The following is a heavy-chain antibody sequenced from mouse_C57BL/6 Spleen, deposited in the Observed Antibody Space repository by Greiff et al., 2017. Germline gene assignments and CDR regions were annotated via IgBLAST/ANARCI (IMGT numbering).Heavy chain of an antibody. Sequence: QVTLKVSGPGILQPSQTLSLTCSFSGFSLSTFGMGVGWIRQPSGKGLEWLAHIWGDDDKYYNPALKSRLTISKETSKNQVFLKIANVDTADTATYYCARMGYYGSSPWFAYWGQGTLVTVSA. D-gene: IGHD1-1*01. CDR3: ARMGYYGSSPWFAY. CDR1: GFSLSTFGMG. V-gene: IGHV8-8*01. J-gene: IGHJ3*01. CDR2: IWGDDDK.